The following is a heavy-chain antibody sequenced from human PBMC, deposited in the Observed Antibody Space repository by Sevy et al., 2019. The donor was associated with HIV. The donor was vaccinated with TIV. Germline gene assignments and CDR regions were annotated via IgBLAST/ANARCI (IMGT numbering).Heavy chain of an antibody. J-gene: IGHJ3*02. V-gene: IGHV4-34*01. CDR2: INHSGST. CDR1: GGSFSGYY. Sequence: SETLSLTCAVYGGSFSGYYWSWIRQPPGKGLEWIGEINHSGSTNYNPTLKSRVTISGDTSKNQFSLKRSSVTAADTAVYYCARHCSSTSCSHAFDIWGQGTMVTVSS. CDR3: ARHCSSTSCSHAFDI. D-gene: IGHD2-2*01.